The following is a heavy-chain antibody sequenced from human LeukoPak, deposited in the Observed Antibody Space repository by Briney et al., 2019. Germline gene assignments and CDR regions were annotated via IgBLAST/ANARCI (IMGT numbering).Heavy chain of an antibody. CDR2: IYTSGSN. V-gene: IGHV4-4*07. CDR3: ARETYYYDSSGSYNWFDP. J-gene: IGHJ5*02. CDR1: GGSISSDY. Sequence: SETLSLTCTVSGGSISSDYWSWIRQPAGKGLEWIGRIYTSGSNNYNPSLKSRVTMSADTSKNQFSLKLSSVTAADTAVYYCARETYYYDSSGSYNWFDPWGQGTLVTVSS. D-gene: IGHD3-22*01.